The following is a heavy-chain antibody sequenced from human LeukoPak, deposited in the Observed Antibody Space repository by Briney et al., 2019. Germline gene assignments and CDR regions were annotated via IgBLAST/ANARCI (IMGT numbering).Heavy chain of an antibody. Sequence: PGGSLRLSCAASGFTLDDYAMDWVRQAPGKGLEWVSGISWNSGSIVYADSVKGRFTISRDNAKNSLYLQMNSLRAEDTALYYCAKVAPLYSGPYYFDYWGQGTLVTVSS. D-gene: IGHD1-26*01. J-gene: IGHJ4*02. CDR1: GFTLDDYA. CDR2: ISWNSGSI. CDR3: AKVAPLYSGPYYFDY. V-gene: IGHV3-9*01.